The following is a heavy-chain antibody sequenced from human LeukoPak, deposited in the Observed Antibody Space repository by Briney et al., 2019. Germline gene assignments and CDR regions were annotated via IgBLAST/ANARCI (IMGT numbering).Heavy chain of an antibody. J-gene: IGHJ4*02. D-gene: IGHD5-12*01. CDR2: ISGSGGST. CDR3: ARERGYSGYGIDY. CDR1: GVTFSSYS. Sequence: WGSLRLSCAASGVTFSSYSWSWVRQAPGEGLEGVSAISGSGGSTYYADSVKGRFTISRDNSKNTLYLQMNSLRAEDTAVYYCARERGYSGYGIDYWGQGTLVTVSS. V-gene: IGHV3-23*01.